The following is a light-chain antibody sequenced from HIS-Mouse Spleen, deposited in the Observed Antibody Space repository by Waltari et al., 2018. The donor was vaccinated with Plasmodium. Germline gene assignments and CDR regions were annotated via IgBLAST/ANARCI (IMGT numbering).Light chain of an antibody. Sequence: QSALTQPPSASGSPGQSVTISCTGPRSDVGGYHYVSWYQQHPGKAPKLMISEVSKRPSGVPDRFSGSKSGNTASLTVSVLQAADEADYYCSSYAGSNNYVFGTGTKVTVL. CDR2: EVS. CDR3: SSYAGSNNYV. CDR1: RSDVGGYHY. J-gene: IGLJ1*01. V-gene: IGLV2-8*01.